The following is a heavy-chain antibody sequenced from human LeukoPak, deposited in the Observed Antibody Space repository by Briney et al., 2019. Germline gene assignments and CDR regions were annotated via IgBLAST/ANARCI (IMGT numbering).Heavy chain of an antibody. CDR2: IYGGGDT. CDR3: ASHSSSWYYYFDY. D-gene: IGHD6-13*01. CDR1: GFTVSSKY. Sequence: GSLRLSCAASGFTVSSKYMSWVRQAPGKGLEWVSVIYGGGDTIYADSVKGRFTISRDNSKNRLYLQMNSLRAEDTAVYYCASHSSSWYYYFDYWGQGTLVTVSS. J-gene: IGHJ4*02. V-gene: IGHV3-53*01.